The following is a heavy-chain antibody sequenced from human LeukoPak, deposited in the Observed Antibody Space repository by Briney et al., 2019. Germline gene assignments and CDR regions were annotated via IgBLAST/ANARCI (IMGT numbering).Heavy chain of an antibody. CDR3: AKDREVLAYCGGDCFQSGVDY. CDR2: IRYDGSNK. CDR1: GFTFSSYW. J-gene: IGHJ4*02. Sequence: GGSLRLSCAASGFTFSSYWMNWVRQAPGKGLEWVAFIRYDGSNKYYADSVKGRFTISRDNSKNTLYLQMNSLRAEDTAVYYCAKDREVLAYCGGDCFQSGVDYWGQGTLVTVSS. D-gene: IGHD2-21*02. V-gene: IGHV3-30*02.